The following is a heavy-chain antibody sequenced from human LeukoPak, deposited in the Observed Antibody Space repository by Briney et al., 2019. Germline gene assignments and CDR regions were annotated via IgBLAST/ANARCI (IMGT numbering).Heavy chain of an antibody. CDR2: ICDTGST. J-gene: IGHJ2*01. V-gene: IGHV4-59*01. CDR1: GTSITDYC. CDR3: ARSLGGGGWYFDL. Sequence: PSETLSLTCSASGTSITDYCFNWIRQTPGKGLEWLGYICDTGSTSYNPSLNSRVTMSVDTSNKQFSLRLSSVTAADTAVYSCARSLGGGGWYFDLWGRGTLVTVSS. D-gene: IGHD3-10*01.